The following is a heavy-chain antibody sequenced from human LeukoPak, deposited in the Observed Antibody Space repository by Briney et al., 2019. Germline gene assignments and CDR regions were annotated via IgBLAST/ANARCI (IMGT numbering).Heavy chain of an antibody. CDR1: GFTVSSNY. CDR3: AKPNNGYTAFDI. Sequence: PGGSLRLSCAASGFTVSSNYMSWVRQAPGKGLEWVSVIYSGGSTYYADSVKGRFTISRHNYKNTLYLQMDSLKTEDTAVYYCAKPNNGYTAFDIWGQGTMVTVSS. J-gene: IGHJ3*02. CDR2: IYSGGST. V-gene: IGHV3-53*01. D-gene: IGHD3-16*01.